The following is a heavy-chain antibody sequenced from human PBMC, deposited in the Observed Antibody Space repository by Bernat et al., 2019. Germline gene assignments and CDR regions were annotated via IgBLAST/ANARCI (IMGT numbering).Heavy chain of an antibody. J-gene: IGHJ4*02. Sequence: QAQLAESGGGVVEPGRSLRLSCAASGFTFSHYAMHWVRQAPGRGLEWVAVIWYDGSKKYYADSVKGRFTISRDNSKNTLYLQMNSLRVEDASLYYCATSLTIFAVGPPDYWGQGLLVTVSS. D-gene: IGHD3-3*01. CDR3: ATSLTIFAVGPPDY. V-gene: IGHV3-33*08. CDR1: GFTFSHYA. CDR2: IWYDGSKK.